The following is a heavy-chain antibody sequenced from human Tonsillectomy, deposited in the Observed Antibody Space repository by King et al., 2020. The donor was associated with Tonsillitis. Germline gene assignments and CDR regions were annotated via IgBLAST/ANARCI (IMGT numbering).Heavy chain of an antibody. J-gene: IGHJ5*02. CDR3: ARDGSLVTPYNWFDP. CDR2: IYYSGST. V-gene: IGHV4-31*03. CDR1: GGSISSGGYY. Sequence: QLQESGPGLVKPSQTLSLTCTVSGGSISSGGYYWSWIRQHPGKGLEWIGYIYYSGSTYYNSSLKSRVTISVDTSKNQFSLKLSSVTAADTAVYYCARDGSLVTPYNWFDPWGQGTLVTVSS. D-gene: IGHD4-23*01.